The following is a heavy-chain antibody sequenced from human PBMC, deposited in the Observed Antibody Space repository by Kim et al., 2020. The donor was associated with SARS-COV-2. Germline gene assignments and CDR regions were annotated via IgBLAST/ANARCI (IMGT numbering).Heavy chain of an antibody. CDR2: A. CDR3: AGEATFDTWFDP. V-gene: IGHV1-46*01. D-gene: IGHD1-26*01. Sequence: ATHAQKFKGRVTVTRDASTRTVYLELSSLTFEDTAVYFCAGEATFDTWFDPWGQGTLVTVSS. J-gene: IGHJ5*02.